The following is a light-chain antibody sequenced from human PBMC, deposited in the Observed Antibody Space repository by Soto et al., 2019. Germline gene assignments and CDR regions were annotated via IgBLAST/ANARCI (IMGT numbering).Light chain of an antibody. CDR2: GAS. V-gene: IGKV3-15*01. Sequence: EIVMTQSPATLSVSPGERATLSCRASQSVSSNLAWYQQKPGQAPRLLIYGASTRATGIPARFSGSGSGTEFTRTISSLQSKDFAVYYCQQYNNWPYTFGQGTKLEIQ. CDR1: QSVSSN. CDR3: QQYNNWPYT. J-gene: IGKJ2*01.